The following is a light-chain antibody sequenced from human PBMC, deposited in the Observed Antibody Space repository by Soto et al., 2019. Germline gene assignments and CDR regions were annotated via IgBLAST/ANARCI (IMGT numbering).Light chain of an antibody. CDR3: QQYNSYSWT. CDR1: QSVSTW. CDR2: DAS. J-gene: IGKJ1*01. Sequence: DIQMTQSPSTLSASVGDRVTITCRASQSVSTWLAWYQQKPGKAPKVLIYDASTLESGVPSRFRGSGSGTELTLSISSLQPDDFATYYCQQYNSYSWTFGQGTKVDI. V-gene: IGKV1-5*01.